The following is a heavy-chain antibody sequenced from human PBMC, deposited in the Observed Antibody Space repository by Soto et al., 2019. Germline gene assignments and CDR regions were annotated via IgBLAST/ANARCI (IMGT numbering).Heavy chain of an antibody. D-gene: IGHD2-15*01. V-gene: IGHV4-59*01. CDR3: ARGKRDMYYYYGMDV. CDR1: GGSISSYY. Sequence: PSETLSLTCTVSGGSISSYYWSWIRQPPGKGLEWIGYIYYSGSTNYNPSLKSRVTISVDTSKNQFSLKLSSVTAADTAVYYSARGKRDMYYYYGMDVWGQGTTVTVSS. J-gene: IGHJ6*02. CDR2: IYYSGST.